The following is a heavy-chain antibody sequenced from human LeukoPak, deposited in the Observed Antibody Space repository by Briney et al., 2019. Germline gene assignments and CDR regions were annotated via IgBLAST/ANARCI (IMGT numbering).Heavy chain of an antibody. CDR2: VKQDGSEK. V-gene: IGHV3-7*01. CDR3: AREKHYGDYFPVAFDI. Sequence: PGGSLRLSCAASGFTFSSYWMSWVRQAPGKGLEWVANVKQDGSEKYYVDSVKGRFTISRDNAKNSLYLQMNSLRAEDTAVYYCAREKHYGDYFPVAFDIWGQGTMVTVSS. CDR1: GFTFSSYW. D-gene: IGHD4-17*01. J-gene: IGHJ3*02.